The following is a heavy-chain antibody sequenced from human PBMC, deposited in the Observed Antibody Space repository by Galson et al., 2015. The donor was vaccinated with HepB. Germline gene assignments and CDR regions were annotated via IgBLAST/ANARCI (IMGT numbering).Heavy chain of an antibody. CDR1: GDSINNTDLF. V-gene: IGHV4-30-4*08. CDR3: ARDLGHGFDS. D-gene: IGHD3-16*01. J-gene: IGHJ4*02. Sequence: TLSLTCSVSGDSINNTDLFWTWVRQSPEKGLEWIGYIYSGGSTYCNPSLESRILMSMDLSKRQFSLNLTSVTAADTAVYYCARDLGHGFDSWGQGIVVTVSA. CDR2: IYSGGST.